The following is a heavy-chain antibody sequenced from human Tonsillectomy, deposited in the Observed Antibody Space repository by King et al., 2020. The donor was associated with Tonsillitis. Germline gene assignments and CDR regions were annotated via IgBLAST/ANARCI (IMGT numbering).Heavy chain of an antibody. CDR3: ARVLTHHKSRWLGNWVGALDY. CDR1: GGTFSSYA. Sequence: VQLVQSGAEVKKPGSSVKVSCKASGGTFSSYAISWVRQAPGQGLEWMGGIIPIFGTANYAKKFQGRVTITADESTSTAYMELSSLRSEDTAVYYCARVLTHHKSRWLGNWVGALDYWGQGTLVTVSS. V-gene: IGHV1-69*01. J-gene: IGHJ4*02. D-gene: IGHD3-10*01. CDR2: IIPIFGTA.